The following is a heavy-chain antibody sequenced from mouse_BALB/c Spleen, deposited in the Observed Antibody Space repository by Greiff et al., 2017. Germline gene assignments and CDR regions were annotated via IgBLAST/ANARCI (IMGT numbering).Heavy chain of an antibody. D-gene: IGHD2-2*01. CDR3: ARSGYDTWFAY. CDR1: GFSLTGYG. J-gene: IGHJ3*01. CDR2: IWGDGST. Sequence: VQGVESGPGLVAPSQSLSITCTVSGFSLTGYGVNWVRQPPGKGLEWLGMIWGDGSTDYNSALKSRLSISKDNSKSQVFLKMNSLQTDDTARYYCARSGYDTWFAYWGQGTLVTVSA. V-gene: IGHV2-6-7*01.